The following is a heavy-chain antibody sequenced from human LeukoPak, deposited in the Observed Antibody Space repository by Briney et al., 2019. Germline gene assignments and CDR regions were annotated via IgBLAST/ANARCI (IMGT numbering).Heavy chain of an antibody. D-gene: IGHD6-13*01. Sequence: PGGSLRLSCAASGFTFSSYDMNWVRQAPGKGLELISHISSSGSNIYYADSVKGRFTISRDNAKNSLYLQLNSLRAEDTAVYYCARGDSSSWSYFDYWGQGTLVTVSS. CDR1: GFTFSSYD. J-gene: IGHJ4*02. CDR3: ARGDSSSWSYFDY. V-gene: IGHV3-48*03. CDR2: ISSSGSNI.